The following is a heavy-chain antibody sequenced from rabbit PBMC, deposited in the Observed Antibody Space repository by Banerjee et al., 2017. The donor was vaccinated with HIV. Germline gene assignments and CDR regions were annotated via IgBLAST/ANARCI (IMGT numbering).Heavy chain of an antibody. D-gene: IGHD6-1*01. Sequence: QSLEESGGDLVKPGASLTLTCTASGFSFSSGYDMCWVRQAPGKGLEWIGCIYAGSSGSTYYASWAKGRFSISKTSSTTVTLQMTSLTAADTATYFCARNNYNVYSHGGYDLWGQGTLVTVS. CDR1: GFSFSSGYD. J-gene: IGHJ3*01. V-gene: IGHV1S40*01. CDR2: IYAGSSGST. CDR3: ARNNYNVYSHGGYDL.